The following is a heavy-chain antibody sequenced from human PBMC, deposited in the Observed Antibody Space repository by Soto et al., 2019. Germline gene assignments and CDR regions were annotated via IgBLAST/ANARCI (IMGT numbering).Heavy chain of an antibody. CDR1: GVSISSGGYY. CDR3: ARFSRVDILTGYYKADSAFDY. CDR2: IYYSGST. V-gene: IGHV4-31*03. J-gene: IGHJ4*02. Sequence: TLSLTCTVSGVSISSGGYYLSWIRQHPGKGLEWIGYIYYSGSTYYNPSLKSRVTISVDTSKNQFSLKLSSVTAADTAVYYCARFSRVDILTGYYKADSAFDYWGQGTLVTVSS. D-gene: IGHD3-9*01.